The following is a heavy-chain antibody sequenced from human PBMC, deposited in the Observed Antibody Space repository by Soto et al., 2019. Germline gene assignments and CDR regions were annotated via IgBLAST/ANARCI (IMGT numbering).Heavy chain of an antibody. CDR3: AKGFGNYSAFDY. Sequence: GGPMTVSCAASGFSISTYGVYCVRQAPGKGLEWVAFISNDGSNKYYADSVKGRFTISRDNSKNTLYLQMNSLRAEDTAVYYCAKGFGNYSAFDYWGQGTLVTVSS. V-gene: IGHV3-30*18. CDR1: GFSISTYG. D-gene: IGHD1-26*01. J-gene: IGHJ4*02. CDR2: ISNDGSNK.